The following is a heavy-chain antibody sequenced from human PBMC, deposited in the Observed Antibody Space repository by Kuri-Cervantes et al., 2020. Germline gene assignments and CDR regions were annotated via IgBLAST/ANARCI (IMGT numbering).Heavy chain of an antibody. J-gene: IGHJ4*02. CDR3: ARVLYSSGWYGNDY. CDR1: GFTFSSYA. D-gene: IGHD6-19*01. Sequence: GGSLRLSCAASGFTFSSYAMHWVRQAPGKGLEWVAVISYDGSNKYYADSVKGRFTISRDNSKNTLYVQMNSLRAEDTAVYYCARVLYSSGWYGNDYWGQGTLVTVSS. CDR2: ISYDGSNK. V-gene: IGHV3-30-3*01.